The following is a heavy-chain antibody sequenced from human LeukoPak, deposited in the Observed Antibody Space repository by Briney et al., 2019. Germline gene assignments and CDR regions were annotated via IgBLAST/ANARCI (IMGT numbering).Heavy chain of an antibody. Sequence: SETLSLTCAVYGVSFSGYYWSWIRQPPGKGLEWIGEINHSGSTNYNPSLKSRVTISVDTSKNQFSLKLSSVTAADTAVYYCARGRMTFDYWGQGTLVTVSS. CDR1: GVSFSGYY. CDR2: INHSGST. D-gene: IGHD2/OR15-2a*01. V-gene: IGHV4-34*01. J-gene: IGHJ4*02. CDR3: ARGRMTFDY.